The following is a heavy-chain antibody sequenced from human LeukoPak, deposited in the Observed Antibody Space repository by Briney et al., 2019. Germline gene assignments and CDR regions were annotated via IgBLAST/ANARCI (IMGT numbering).Heavy chain of an antibody. CDR3: ARDQWGNGWSGSFDS. CDR1: GFTFSSYA. CDR2: ISSDGSNK. J-gene: IGHJ4*02. V-gene: IGHV3-30*04. Sequence: GRSLRLSCAASGFTFSSYAVNWVRQAPGKGLEWVGVISSDGSNKYYAESVKGRFTISRDNSKNTLYLQMNSLRAEDTAVYYCARDQWGNGWSGSFDSWGQGTLVTVSS. D-gene: IGHD6-19*01.